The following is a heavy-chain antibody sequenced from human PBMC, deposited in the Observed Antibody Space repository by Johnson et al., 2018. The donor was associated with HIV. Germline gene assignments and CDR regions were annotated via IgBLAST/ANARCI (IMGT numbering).Heavy chain of an antibody. CDR1: GFTFDDYC. D-gene: IGHD6-13*01. J-gene: IGHJ3*02. CDR3: AKDILAAAGSDAFDI. CDR2: ISWNSGSI. Sequence: VQLVESGGGVVRPGGSLRLSCAASGFTFDDYCMSWVRQAPGKGLEWVSGISWNSGSIGYADSVKGRFTISRDNAKNSLYLQMNSLRAEDTALYYCAKDILAAAGSDAFDIWGQGTMVTVSS. V-gene: IGHV3-9*01.